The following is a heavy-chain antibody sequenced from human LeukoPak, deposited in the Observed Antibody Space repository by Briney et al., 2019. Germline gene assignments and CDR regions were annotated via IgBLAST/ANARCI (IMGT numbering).Heavy chain of an antibody. D-gene: IGHD4-17*01. V-gene: IGHV4-59*01. CDR3: ARLLYGDYFDY. Sequence: KPSEILSLTCTVSGGSISSYCWSWIRQPPGKGLEWIGYIYYSGSTKYNPSLKSRVTMSVDTSTNQFSLKLSSVTAADTAVYYCARLLYGDYFDYWGQGTLVTVSS. CDR1: GGSISSYC. J-gene: IGHJ4*02. CDR2: IYYSGST.